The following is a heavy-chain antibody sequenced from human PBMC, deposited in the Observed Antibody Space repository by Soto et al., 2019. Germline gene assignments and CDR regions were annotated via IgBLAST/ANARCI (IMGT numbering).Heavy chain of an antibody. D-gene: IGHD2-2*01. CDR2: IYWNDDK. J-gene: IGHJ5*02. CDR3: AHRRRYCSSTSCSNWFDP. V-gene: IGHV2-5*01. Sequence: SGPTLVNPTQTLTLTCTFSGFSLSTSGVGVGWIRQPPGKALEWLALIYWNDDKRYSPSLKSRLTITKDTSKNQVVLTMTNMDPVDTATYYCAHRRRYCSSTSCSNWFDPWGQGTLVTVS. CDR1: GFSLSTSGVG.